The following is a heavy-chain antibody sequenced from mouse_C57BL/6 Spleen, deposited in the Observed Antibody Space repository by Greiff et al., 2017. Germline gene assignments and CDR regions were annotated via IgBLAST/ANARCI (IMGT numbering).Heavy chain of an antibody. D-gene: IGHD1-1*01. Sequence: EVQRVESGGGLVQPKGSLKLSCAASGFSFNTYAMNWVRQAPGKGLEWVARIRSKSNNYATYYADSVKDRFTISRDDSESMLYLQMNNLKTEDTARYYCVRHGFGSRNAMDYWGQGTAVTVSA. V-gene: IGHV10-1*01. CDR1: GFSFNTYA. CDR3: VRHGFGSRNAMDY. CDR2: IRSKSNNYAT. J-gene: IGHJ4*01.